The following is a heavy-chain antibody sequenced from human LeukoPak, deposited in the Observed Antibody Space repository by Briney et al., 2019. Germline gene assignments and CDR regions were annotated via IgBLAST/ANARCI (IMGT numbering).Heavy chain of an antibody. D-gene: IGHD3-9*01. V-gene: IGHV3-53*01. CDR3: ANGPSLRYFDWLLYLTEPFDY. J-gene: IGHJ4*02. Sequence: GGSLRLSCAASGFTVSTNYMSWVRQAPGKGLEWVSVIYSGGTTNYADSVKGRFTISRDNSKNTLCLQMNSLRAEDTAVYYCANGPSLRYFDWLLYLTEPFDYWGQGTLVTVSS. CDR2: IYSGGTT. CDR1: GFTVSTNY.